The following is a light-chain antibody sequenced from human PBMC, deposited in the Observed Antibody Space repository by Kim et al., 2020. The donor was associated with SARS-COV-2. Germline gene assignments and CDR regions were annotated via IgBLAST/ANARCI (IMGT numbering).Light chain of an antibody. CDR3: QQRSNWPPMYT. V-gene: IGKV3-11*01. J-gene: IGKJ2*01. Sequence: EIVLTQSPATLSLSPGERATPSCRASQSVSSYLAWYQQKPGQAPRLLIYDASNRATDIPARFSGSGSGTDFTLTISSLGPKDFAVYYCQQRSNWPPMYTFGQRTMLE. CDR1: QSVSSY. CDR2: DAS.